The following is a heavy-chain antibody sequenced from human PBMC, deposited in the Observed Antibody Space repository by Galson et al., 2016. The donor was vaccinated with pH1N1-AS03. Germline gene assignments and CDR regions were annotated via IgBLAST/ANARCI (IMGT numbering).Heavy chain of an antibody. V-gene: IGHV1-69*02. D-gene: IGHD5-12*01. J-gene: IGHJ4*02. CDR1: GGTFNSYI. CDR3: ATYYENSGYALGF. Sequence: SVKVSCKASGGTFNSYIFTWVRQAPGQGLEWMGRFIPVYDRTNYAEKFQGRVTITASYMELRSLTSQDTAVYYCATYYENSGYALGFWGQGMLVTVSS. CDR2: FIPVYDRT.